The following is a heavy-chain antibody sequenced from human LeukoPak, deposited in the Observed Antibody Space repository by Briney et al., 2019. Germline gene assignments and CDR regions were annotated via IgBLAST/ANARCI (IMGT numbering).Heavy chain of an antibody. D-gene: IGHD5-18*01. CDR3: ARSFGYSYGFFDY. V-gene: IGHV4-59*01. J-gene: IGHJ4*02. CDR1: GGSLSSYY. Sequence: SETLSLTCTVSGGSLSSYYWSWIRQPPGKGLEWIGYIYYSGSTNYNPSLKSRVTISVDTSKNQFSLKLSSVTAADTAVYYCARSFGYSYGFFDYWGQGTLVTVSS. CDR2: IYYSGST.